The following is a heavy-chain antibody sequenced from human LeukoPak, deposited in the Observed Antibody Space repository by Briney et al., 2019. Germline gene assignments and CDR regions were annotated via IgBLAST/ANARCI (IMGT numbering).Heavy chain of an antibody. J-gene: IGHJ4*02. CDR2: INHSGST. Sequence: SETLSLTCAVYGGSFSGYYWSWIRQPPGKGLEWIGEINHSGSTNYNPSLKSRVTISVDTSKNQFSLKLSSVTAADTDVYYCARGGTRDTAMAVTHLDYWGKGTLVTVSS. CDR3: ARGGTRDTAMAVTHLDY. D-gene: IGHD5-18*01. CDR1: GGSFSGYY. V-gene: IGHV4-34*01.